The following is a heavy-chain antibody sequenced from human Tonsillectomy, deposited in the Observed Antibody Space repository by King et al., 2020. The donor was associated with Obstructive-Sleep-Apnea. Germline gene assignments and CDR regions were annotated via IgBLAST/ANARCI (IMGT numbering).Heavy chain of an antibody. J-gene: IGHJ4*02. CDR3: ARAAYDYGGSWKAYFDY. Sequence: VQLQESGPGLVKPSQTLSLTCTVSGGSISSGDYYWTWIRQPPGKGLEWIGYIYYNGNTYSNPSLKSRVTVSVDTSKNQFSLKLSSVTAADTAVYYCARAAYDYGGSWKAYFDYWGQGTLVTVSS. D-gene: IGHD4-23*01. CDR2: IYYNGNT. V-gene: IGHV4-30-4*01. CDR1: GGSISSGDYY.